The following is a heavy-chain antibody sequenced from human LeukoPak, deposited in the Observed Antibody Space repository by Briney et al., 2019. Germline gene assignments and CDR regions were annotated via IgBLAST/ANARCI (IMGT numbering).Heavy chain of an antibody. CDR2: IIPIFGTA. V-gene: IGHV1-69*05. D-gene: IGHD3-10*01. CDR3: AREVLLWFGEWRHLDY. J-gene: IGHJ4*02. Sequence: SVKVSCKASGGTFCSYAISWVRQAPGQGLEWMGRIIPIFGTANYAQKFQGRVTITTDESTSTAYMELSSLRSEDTAVYYCAREVLLWFGEWRHLDYWGQGTLVTVSS. CDR1: GGTFCSYA.